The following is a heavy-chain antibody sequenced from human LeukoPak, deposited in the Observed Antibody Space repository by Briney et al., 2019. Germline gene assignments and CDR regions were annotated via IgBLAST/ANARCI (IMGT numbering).Heavy chain of an antibody. CDR3: ARDPRGDSSGFYPNLGY. J-gene: IGHJ4*02. D-gene: IGHD3-22*01. Sequence: GGSLRLSCAASGFTFSSYSMNWVRQAPGKGLEWVSYISGSTSTIYYADPVKGRFTISRDNAKNSLYLQMNSLRAEDTALYYCARDPRGDSSGFYPNLGYWGQGTLVTVSS. CDR1: GFTFSSYS. CDR2: ISGSTSTI. V-gene: IGHV3-48*01.